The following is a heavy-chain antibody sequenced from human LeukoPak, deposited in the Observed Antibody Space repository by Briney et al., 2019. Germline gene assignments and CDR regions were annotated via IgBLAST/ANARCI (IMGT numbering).Heavy chain of an antibody. Sequence: ASETLSLTCTVSGGSISTYYWSWIRQPAGKGLEWIGRIYTSGSTNYNPSLKSRVTMSVDTSKNQFSLKLSSVTAADTAVYYCARVGGYYDSSGYFDYWGQGTLVTVSS. D-gene: IGHD3-22*01. CDR2: IYTSGST. V-gene: IGHV4-4*07. J-gene: IGHJ4*02. CDR3: ARVGGYYDSSGYFDY. CDR1: GGSISTYY.